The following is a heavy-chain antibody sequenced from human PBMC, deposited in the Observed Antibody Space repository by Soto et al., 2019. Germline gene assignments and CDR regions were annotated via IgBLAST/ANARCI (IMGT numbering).Heavy chain of an antibody. J-gene: IGHJ4*02. V-gene: IGHV4-59*01. Sequence: PSETLSLTCSVSGRSMSSNYWSWIRQSPDKGLEWLGYVFYGGTEYNPSLGGRVSMSVGTSKSQFSLRLNSVTVADTAVYYCASYRGALYFESWGQGILVTVSS. CDR2: VFYGGT. CDR1: GRSMSSNY. D-gene: IGHD3-16*01. CDR3: ASYRGALYFES.